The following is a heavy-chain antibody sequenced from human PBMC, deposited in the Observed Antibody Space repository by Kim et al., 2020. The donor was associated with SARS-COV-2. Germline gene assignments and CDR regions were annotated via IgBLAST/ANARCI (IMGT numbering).Heavy chain of an antibody. Sequence: GGSLRLSCAASGFTFDDYAMHWVRQAPGKGLEWVSLISGDGGSTYYADSVKGRFTISRDNSKNSLYLQMNSLRTEDTALYYCAKDQWFWELLYSYYYYGMDVWGQGTTVTVSS. V-gene: IGHV3-43*02. CDR1: GFTFDDYA. CDR3: AKDQWFWELLYSYYYYGMDV. CDR2: ISGDGGST. J-gene: IGHJ6*02. D-gene: IGHD3-10*01.